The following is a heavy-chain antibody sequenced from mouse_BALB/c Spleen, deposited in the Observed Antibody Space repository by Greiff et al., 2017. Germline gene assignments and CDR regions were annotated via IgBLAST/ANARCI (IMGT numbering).Heavy chain of an antibody. Sequence: DVKLVESGGGLVKPGGSLKLSCAASGFTFSSYTMSWVRQTPEKRLEWVATISSGGGNTYYPDSVKGRFTISRDNAKNNLYLQMSSLRSEDTALYYCARSPYGFDYWGQGTTLTVSA. D-gene: IGHD1-1*01. J-gene: IGHJ2*01. V-gene: IGHV5-9*03. CDR1: GFTFSSYT. CDR3: ARSPYGFDY. CDR2: ISSGGGNT.